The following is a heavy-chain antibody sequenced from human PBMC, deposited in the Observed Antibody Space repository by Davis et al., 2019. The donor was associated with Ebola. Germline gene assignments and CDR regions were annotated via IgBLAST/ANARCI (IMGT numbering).Heavy chain of an antibody. CDR1: GDSVSGKSGA. Sequence: HSQTLSLTCAISGDSVSGKSGAWNWIRQSPSRGLEWLGRTYYTSKWYNHYASSVKSRTTINPDTSKNQLSLQLDSVTPEDTAVYYCARGNYYSFDYWGQGTLVTVSS. J-gene: IGHJ4*02. D-gene: IGHD3-10*01. V-gene: IGHV6-1*01. CDR2: TYYTSKWYN. CDR3: ARGNYYSFDY.